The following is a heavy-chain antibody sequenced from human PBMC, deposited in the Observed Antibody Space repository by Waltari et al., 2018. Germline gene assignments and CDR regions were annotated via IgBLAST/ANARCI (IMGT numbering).Heavy chain of an antibody. J-gene: IGHJ4*02. CDR2: VYVTGNT. V-gene: IGHV3-53*03. CDR3: ARRLVVAGTLDVFDL. D-gene: IGHD2-15*01. Sequence: EVQLVESGGDLIQPGGSPRLSCAASGFTVNSNYINWVRQSPGKGLEWVSVVYVTGNTDYADSVKGRFTTSRDNSKNTVYLQMDSLRVEDTAMYYCARRLVVAGTLDVFDLWGQGNLVTVSS. CDR1: GFTVNSNY.